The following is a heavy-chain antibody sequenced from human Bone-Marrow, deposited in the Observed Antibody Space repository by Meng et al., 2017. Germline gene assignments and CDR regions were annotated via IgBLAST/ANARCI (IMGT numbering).Heavy chain of an antibody. CDR1: GFTFSSYW. CDR2: IKQDGSEK. J-gene: IGHJ4*02. CDR3: ARDAPITMVRGVIDY. D-gene: IGHD3-10*01. Sequence: GESLKISCAASGFTFSSYWMSWVRQAPGKGLEWVANIKQDGSEKYYVDSVKGRFTISRDNAKNSLYLQMNSLRAEDTAVYYCARDAPITMVRGVIDYWGQGTLVTVSS. V-gene: IGHV3-7*01.